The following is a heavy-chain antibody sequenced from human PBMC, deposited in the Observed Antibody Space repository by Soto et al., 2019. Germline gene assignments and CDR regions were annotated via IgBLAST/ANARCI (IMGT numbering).Heavy chain of an antibody. Sequence: EVQLVESGGGLVQPGGSLRLSCAASGFTVSSNYMSWVRQAPGKGLEWVSVIYSGGSTYYADSVKGRFSISRDNSKNTLYLQMNNLRAEDTAVYYCARDRGITMVRGVISFDYWGQGTLVTVSS. CDR1: GFTVSSNY. CDR2: IYSGGST. CDR3: ARDRGITMVRGVISFDY. J-gene: IGHJ4*02. D-gene: IGHD3-10*01. V-gene: IGHV3-66*01.